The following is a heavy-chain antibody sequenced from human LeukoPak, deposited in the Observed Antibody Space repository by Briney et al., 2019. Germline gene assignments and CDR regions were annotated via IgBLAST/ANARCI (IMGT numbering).Heavy chain of an antibody. CDR2: ISAYNGNT. D-gene: IGHD6-13*01. Sequence: GASVKVSCKASGYTFTSYGISWVRQAPGQGLEWMGWISAYNGNTNYAQKLQGRVTMTTDTSTSTAYTELRSLRSDDTAVYYCASGGSSWIYYFDYWGQGTLVTVSS. J-gene: IGHJ4*02. V-gene: IGHV1-18*01. CDR1: GYTFTSYG. CDR3: ASGGSSWIYYFDY.